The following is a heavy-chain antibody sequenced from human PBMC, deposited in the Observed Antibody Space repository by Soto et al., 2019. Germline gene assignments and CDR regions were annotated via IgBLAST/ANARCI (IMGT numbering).Heavy chain of an antibody. CDR3: AREGDNCGGDCYDAFDI. J-gene: IGHJ3*02. Sequence: QVQLQESGPGLVKPSETLSLTCTVSGGSISSYYWSWIRQPPGKGLEWIGYIYYSGSTNYNPSLKSRVTISVDTPKNQFSLKLSSVTAADTAVYYCAREGDNCGGDCYDAFDIWGQGTMVTVSS. V-gene: IGHV4-59*01. D-gene: IGHD2-21*02. CDR2: IYYSGST. CDR1: GGSISSYY.